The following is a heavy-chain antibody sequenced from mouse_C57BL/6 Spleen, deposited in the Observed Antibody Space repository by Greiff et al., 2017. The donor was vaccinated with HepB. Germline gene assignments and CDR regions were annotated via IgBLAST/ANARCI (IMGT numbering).Heavy chain of an antibody. D-gene: IGHD6-5*01. V-gene: IGHV5-16*01. CDR1: GFTFSDYY. Sequence: EVHLVESEGGLVQPGSSMKLSCTASGFTFSDYYMAWVRQVPEKGLEWVANINYDGSSTYYLDSLKSRFIISRDNAKNILYLQMSSLKSEDTATYYSARAAYDYYAMDSWGQGTSVTVSS. CDR3: ARAAYDYYAMDS. J-gene: IGHJ4*01. CDR2: INYDGSST.